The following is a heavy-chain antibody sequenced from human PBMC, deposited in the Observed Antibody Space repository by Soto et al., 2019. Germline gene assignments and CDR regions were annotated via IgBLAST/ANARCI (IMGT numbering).Heavy chain of an antibody. Sequence: EVQLVESGGGLVQPGGSLRLSCAASGFTFSSYWMHWVRQAPGKGLVWVSRINSDGSSTSYAGSVKGRFTISRDNAKNTLYLQMNSLRAEDTAVYYCLRTSLVVAAATREDYWGQGTLVTVSS. CDR2: INSDGSST. V-gene: IGHV3-74*01. CDR3: LRTSLVVAAATREDY. D-gene: IGHD2-15*01. CDR1: GFTFSSYW. J-gene: IGHJ4*02.